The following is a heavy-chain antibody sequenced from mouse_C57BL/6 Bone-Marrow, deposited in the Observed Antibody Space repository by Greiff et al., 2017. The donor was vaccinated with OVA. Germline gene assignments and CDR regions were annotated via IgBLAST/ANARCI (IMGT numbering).Heavy chain of an antibody. V-gene: IGHV1-15*01. Sequence: QVHVKQSGAELVRPGASVTLSCKASGYTFTDYEMHWVKQTPVHGLEWIGAIDPETGGTAYNQKFKGKAILTADKSSSTAYMELRSLTSEDSAVYYCTRGGSAMDYWGQGTSVTVSS. J-gene: IGHJ4*01. CDR1: GYTFTDYE. CDR2: IDPETGGT. CDR3: TRGGSAMDY.